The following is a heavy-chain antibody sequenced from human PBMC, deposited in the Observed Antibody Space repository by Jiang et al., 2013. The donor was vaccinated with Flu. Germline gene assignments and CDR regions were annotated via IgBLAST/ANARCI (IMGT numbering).Heavy chain of an antibody. CDR2: IYYSGST. Sequence: KPSETLSLTCTVSGGSISSYYWSWIRQPPGKGLEWIGYIYYSGSTNYNPSLKSRVTISVDTSKNQFSLKLSSVTAADTAVYYCARLRGYSGYDYPYYYGMDVWGQGTTVTVSS. CDR3: ARLRGYSGYDYPYYYGMDV. CDR1: GGSISSYY. V-gene: IGHV4-59*08. J-gene: IGHJ6*02. D-gene: IGHD5-12*01.